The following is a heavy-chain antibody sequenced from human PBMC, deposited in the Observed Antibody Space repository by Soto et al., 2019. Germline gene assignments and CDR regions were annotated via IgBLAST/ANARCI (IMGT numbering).Heavy chain of an antibody. V-gene: IGHV3-64D*08. D-gene: IGHD5-12*01. Sequence: EVQLVESGGDLVQPGGSLRLSCSASGFTFNDNPMYWVRQPPGKGLEYVSLISANGGSTHYADSVKGRFSISRENSENTLYLQMSSLRDEDTAVYYCVKGAGWLKDVDYWGQGTLVTVSS. CDR2: ISANGGST. J-gene: IGHJ4*02. CDR3: VKGAGWLKDVDY. CDR1: GFTFNDNP.